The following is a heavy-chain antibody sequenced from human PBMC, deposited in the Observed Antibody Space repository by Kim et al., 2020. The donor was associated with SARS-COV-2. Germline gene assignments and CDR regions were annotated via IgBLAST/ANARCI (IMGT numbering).Heavy chain of an antibody. D-gene: IGHD6-19*01. Sequence: GGSLRLSCAASGFTFSSYSMNWVRQAPGKGLEWVSSISSSSSYIYYADSVKGRFTISRDNAKNSLYLQMNSLRAEDTAVYYCARDPWPDGSGWWSTYYYYYYYMDVWGKGTTVTVSS. CDR3: ARDPWPDGSGWWSTYYYYYYYMDV. CDR2: ISSSSSYI. V-gene: IGHV3-21*01. CDR1: GFTFSSYS. J-gene: IGHJ6*03.